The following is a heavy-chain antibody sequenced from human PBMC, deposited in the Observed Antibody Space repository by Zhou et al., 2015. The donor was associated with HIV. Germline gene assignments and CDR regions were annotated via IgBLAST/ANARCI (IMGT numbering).Heavy chain of an antibody. D-gene: IGHD4-23*01. J-gene: IGHJ1*01. CDR1: GGSFP. Sequence: QVVLIQSGAEVRRPGSSVKISCKASGGSFPVTWVRQAPGQGLEWMGGINPFFGTTNYAQKFQGRVTITADQTSTAFMEMRSLRFADTAIYYCAAWRFTAVATEDFTTNYLHLWGRGYPRSPSPQ. CDR2: INPFFGTT. V-gene: IGHV1-69*01. CDR3: AAWRFTAVATEDFTTNYLHL.